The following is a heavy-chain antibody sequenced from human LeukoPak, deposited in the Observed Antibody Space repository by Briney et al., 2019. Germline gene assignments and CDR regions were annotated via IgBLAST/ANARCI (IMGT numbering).Heavy chain of an antibody. D-gene: IGHD2-15*01. V-gene: IGHV3-66*01. CDR2: IYSGGST. CDR1: GFTVSSNY. Sequence: GGSLRLSCAASGFTVSSNYMSWVRQAPGKGLEWASVIYSGGSTYYADSVKGRFTISRDNSKNTLYLQMNSLRAEDTAVYYCARDPVDCSGGSCYLYGMDVWGQGTTVTVSS. J-gene: IGHJ6*02. CDR3: ARDPVDCSGGSCYLYGMDV.